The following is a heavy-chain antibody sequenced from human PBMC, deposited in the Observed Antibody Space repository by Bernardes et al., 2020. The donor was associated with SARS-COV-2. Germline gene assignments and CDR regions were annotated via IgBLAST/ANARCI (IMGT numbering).Heavy chain of an antibody. CDR1: GGTFSSYA. V-gene: IGHV1-69*13. CDR3: ARVSSHITIFGVGPDYGMDV. Sequence: SVKVSCKASGGTFSSYAISWVRQAPGQGLEWMGGIIPIFGTANYAQKFQGRVTITADESTSTAYMELSSLRSEDTAVYYCARVSSHITIFGVGPDYGMDVWGQGTTVTVSS. J-gene: IGHJ6*02. D-gene: IGHD3-3*01. CDR2: IIPIFGTA.